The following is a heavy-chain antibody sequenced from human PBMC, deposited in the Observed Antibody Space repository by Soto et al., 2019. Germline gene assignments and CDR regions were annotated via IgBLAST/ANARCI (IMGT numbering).Heavy chain of an antibody. Sequence: ASLKVSCKASGYNFNIYGINWVRQAPGQGLELMGWISAYDGKTTYAEKFQGRVTMTTDASTSTAYMELSSLRSEDTAVYYCARWPLAAAGHYYYYGMDVWGQGTTVTVSS. CDR1: GYNFNIYG. D-gene: IGHD6-13*01. V-gene: IGHV1-18*01. CDR3: ARWPLAAAGHYYYYGMDV. J-gene: IGHJ6*02. CDR2: ISAYDGKT.